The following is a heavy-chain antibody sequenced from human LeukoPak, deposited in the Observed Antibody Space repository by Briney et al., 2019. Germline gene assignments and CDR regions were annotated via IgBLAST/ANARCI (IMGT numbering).Heavy chain of an antibody. J-gene: IGHJ4*02. CDR2: ISGSGGST. CDR1: GFTFSSYA. CDR3: AKGNYYGSGSPGRMDY. D-gene: IGHD3-10*01. Sequence: SGGSLRLSCAASGFTFSSYAMSWVRQAPGKGLEWVSAISGSGGSTYYADSVKGRFTISRDNSKNTLYLQMNSLRAEDTAVYYCAKGNYYGSGSPGRMDYWGQGTLVTVSS. V-gene: IGHV3-23*01.